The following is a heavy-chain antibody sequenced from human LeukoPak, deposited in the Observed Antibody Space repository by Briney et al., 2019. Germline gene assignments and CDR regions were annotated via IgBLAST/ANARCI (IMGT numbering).Heavy chain of an antibody. Sequence: SQTLSLTCAISGDSVSTASNAWYWIRQSPSRGLEWLGRTYYNSKWYTDYAVSVSGRTTINPDTSRNQFSLQLNSVTPEDTAVYYCARDRSFNLFDYWGQGTLVTISS. V-gene: IGHV6-1*01. CDR2: TYYNSKWYT. CDR1: GDSVSTASNA. CDR3: ARDRSFNLFDY. J-gene: IGHJ4*02. D-gene: IGHD3-16*02.